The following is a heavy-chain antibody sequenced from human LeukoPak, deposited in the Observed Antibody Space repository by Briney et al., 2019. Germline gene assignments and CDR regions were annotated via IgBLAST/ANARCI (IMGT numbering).Heavy chain of an antibody. D-gene: IGHD6-19*01. CDR1: GYTFTGYY. Sequence: ASVKVSCKASGYTFTGYYMHWVRQAPGQGLEWKGWINPNSGGTNYAQKFQGRVTMTRDTSISTAYMELSRLRSEDTAVYYCARGRTTFRSSGCGYWGQGTLVTVSS. CDR3: ARGRTTFRSSGCGY. V-gene: IGHV1-2*02. CDR2: INPNSGGT. J-gene: IGHJ4*02.